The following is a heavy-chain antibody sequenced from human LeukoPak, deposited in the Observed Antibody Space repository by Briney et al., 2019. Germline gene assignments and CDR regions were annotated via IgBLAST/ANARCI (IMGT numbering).Heavy chain of an antibody. CDR1: GFTVSSHY. J-gene: IGHJ4*02. V-gene: IGHV3-53*01. Sequence: GGSPRLSCAASGFTVSSHYMSWVRQAPGKGLEWVSLIYSGGSTYYADSVKGRFTISRDNSKNTLYLQMNSLRAEDTAVYYCARDFYDYWGQGTLVTVSS. D-gene: IGHD2/OR15-2a*01. CDR2: IYSGGST. CDR3: ARDFYDY.